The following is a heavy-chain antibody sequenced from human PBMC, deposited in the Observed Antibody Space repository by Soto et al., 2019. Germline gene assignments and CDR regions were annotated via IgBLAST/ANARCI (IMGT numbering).Heavy chain of an antibody. J-gene: IGHJ3*02. CDR2: LWYDGDKK. CDR1: GFTFSNYG. Sequence: QVQLVESGGGVVQPGKSLRLSCAASGFTFSNYGMHWVRQPPGKGLEWVAILWYDGDKKYYADSVKGRFTISRDNSKNTLYLQMNSLRGDDTAVYSGARYSGVGAIYGAAIDIWGQGTMVTVSS. V-gene: IGHV3-33*01. D-gene: IGHD1-26*01. CDR3: ARYSGVGAIYGAAIDI.